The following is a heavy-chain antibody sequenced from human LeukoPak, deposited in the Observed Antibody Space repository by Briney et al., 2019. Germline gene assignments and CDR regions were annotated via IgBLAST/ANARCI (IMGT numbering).Heavy chain of an antibody. Sequence: GASVKVCCKASGGTFSSCAISWVRPAPGQGLGWMGGIIPIFGTANYAQKFQGRVTITTDESTSTAYMELSSLTSEDTAVYYCATGPVSYYYGSGSYFGDVWGKGTTVTVSS. CDR3: ATGPVSYYYGSGSYFGDV. D-gene: IGHD3-10*01. CDR1: GGTFSSCA. V-gene: IGHV1-69*05. J-gene: IGHJ6*04. CDR2: IIPIFGTA.